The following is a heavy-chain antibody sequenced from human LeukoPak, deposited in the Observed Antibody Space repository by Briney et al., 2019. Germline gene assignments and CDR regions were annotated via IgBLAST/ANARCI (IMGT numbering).Heavy chain of an antibody. Sequence: SVNVSFKASGFTFTSSAMHWVRQARGQRLEWIGWIVVGSGNTNYAQKFQERVTITSDMSTSTGYMELSSLRSEDTAVYYCAAEVVGADDFDIWGQRTMVTVSS. CDR2: IVVGSGNT. CDR1: GFTFTSSA. D-gene: IGHD1-26*01. V-gene: IGHV1-58*02. CDR3: AAEVVGADDFDI. J-gene: IGHJ3*02.